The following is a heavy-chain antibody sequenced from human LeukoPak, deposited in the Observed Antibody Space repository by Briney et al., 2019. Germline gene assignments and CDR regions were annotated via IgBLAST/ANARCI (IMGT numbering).Heavy chain of an antibody. CDR3: ARVRCSGGSCYSDY. CDR2: IYYSGST. CDR1: GGSFSGYY. J-gene: IGHJ4*02. D-gene: IGHD2-15*01. V-gene: IGHV4-59*01. Sequence: SETLSLTCAVYGGSFSGYYWSWIRQPPGKGLEWIGYIYYSGSTNYNPSLKSRVTISVDTSKNQFSLKLSSVTAADTAVYYCARVRCSGGSCYSDYWGQGTLVTVSS.